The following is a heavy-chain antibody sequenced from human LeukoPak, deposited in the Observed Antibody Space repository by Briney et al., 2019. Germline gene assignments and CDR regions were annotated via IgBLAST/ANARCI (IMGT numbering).Heavy chain of an antibody. CDR1: GYTFTTYY. CDR3: ARGGLYCSSISCYAYMDV. CDR2: MNPNSGNT. D-gene: IGHD2-2*01. V-gene: IGHV1-8*02. Sequence: ASVKVSCKASGYTFTTYYMYWVRQATGQGLEWMGWMNPNSGNTGYAQKFQGRVTMTRNTSISTAYMELSSLRSEDTAVYYCARGGLYCSSISCYAYMDVWGKGTTVTISS. J-gene: IGHJ6*03.